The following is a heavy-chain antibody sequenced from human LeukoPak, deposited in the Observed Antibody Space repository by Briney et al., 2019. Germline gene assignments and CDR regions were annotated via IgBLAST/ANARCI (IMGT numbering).Heavy chain of an antibody. V-gene: IGHV3-21*01. CDR1: GFTFSGSA. CDR3: ARDLDYGDYNLDY. Sequence: GGSLRLSCAASGFTFSGSAMHWVRQAPGKGLEWVSSISSSSSYIYYADSVKGRFTISRDNAKNSLYLQMNSLRAEDTAVYYCARDLDYGDYNLDYWGQGTLVTVSS. D-gene: IGHD4-17*01. J-gene: IGHJ4*02. CDR2: ISSSSSYI.